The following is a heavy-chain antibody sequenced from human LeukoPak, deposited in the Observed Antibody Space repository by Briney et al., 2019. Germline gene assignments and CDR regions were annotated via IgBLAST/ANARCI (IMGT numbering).Heavy chain of an antibody. V-gene: IGHV4-34*01. CDR3: ARASPYSSPDSYYYYYGMDV. CDR2: INHSGST. D-gene: IGHD6-13*01. J-gene: IGHJ6*02. CDR1: GGSFSGYY. Sequence: SETLSLTCAVYGGSFSGYYWSWLRQPPGKGLEWIGEINHSGSTNYNPSLKSRVTISVDTSKNQFSLKLSSVTAADTAVYYCARASPYSSPDSYYYYYGMDVWGQGTTVTVSS.